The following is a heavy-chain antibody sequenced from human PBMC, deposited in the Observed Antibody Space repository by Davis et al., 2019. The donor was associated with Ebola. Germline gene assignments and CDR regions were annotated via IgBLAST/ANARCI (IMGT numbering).Heavy chain of an antibody. J-gene: IGHJ4*02. D-gene: IGHD5-12*01. CDR1: GFTFSNAW. V-gene: IGHV3-73*01. CDR2: IRSKANNYAT. CDR3: VHGYSGYVLLGY. Sequence: PGGSLRLSCAASGFTFSNAWMSWVRQAPGKGLEWVGRIRSKANNYATAYAASVKGRFTVSRDDSKNTAYLQMNSLKTEDTAVYYCVHGYSGYVLLGYWGQGTLVTVSS.